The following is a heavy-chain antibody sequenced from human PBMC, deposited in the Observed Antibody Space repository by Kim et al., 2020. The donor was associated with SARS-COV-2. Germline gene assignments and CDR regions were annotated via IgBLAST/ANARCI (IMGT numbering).Heavy chain of an antibody. CDR3: VSLFYSFADSSFYGLDV. Sequence: GGSLRLSCAASGFSFSTNTLNWVRQAPGKGLEWVSSISGSSSLIYYADSVKGRFTISRDNAKNSLYLEMNNVRAEDTAVYYCVSLFYSFADSSFYGLDVWGQGTTVTVSS. V-gene: IGHV3-21*01. CDR1: GFSFSTNT. D-gene: IGHD5-18*01. J-gene: IGHJ6*02. CDR2: ISGSSSLI.